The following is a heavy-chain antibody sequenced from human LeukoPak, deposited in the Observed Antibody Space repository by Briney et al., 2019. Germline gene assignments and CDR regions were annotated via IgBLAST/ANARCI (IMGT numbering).Heavy chain of an antibody. J-gene: IGHJ4*02. V-gene: IGHV4-34*01. D-gene: IGHD3-16*02. CDR2: INHSGST. CDR1: GGSFSGYY. CDR3: ALYVWGSYRPDY. Sequence: PSETLSLTCAVYGGSFSGYYWSWIRQPPGKGLEWIGEINHSGSTNYNPSLKSRVTISVDTSKNQFSLKLSSVTAADMAVYYCALYVWGSYRPDYWGQGTLVTVSS.